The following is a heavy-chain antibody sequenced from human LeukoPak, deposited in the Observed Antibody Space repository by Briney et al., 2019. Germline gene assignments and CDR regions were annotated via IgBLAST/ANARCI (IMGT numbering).Heavy chain of an antibody. D-gene: IGHD3-3*01. Sequence: ASVKVSCKASGYTFTSYAMNWVRQAPGQGLEWMGWINTNTGNPTYAQGFTGRFVLSLDTSVSTAYLQISSLEADDTAVYYCARRCWSPHPEVYFDYWGQGTLVTVSS. CDR2: INTNTGNP. CDR3: ARRCWSPHPEVYFDY. V-gene: IGHV7-4-1*02. J-gene: IGHJ4*02. CDR1: GYTFTSYA.